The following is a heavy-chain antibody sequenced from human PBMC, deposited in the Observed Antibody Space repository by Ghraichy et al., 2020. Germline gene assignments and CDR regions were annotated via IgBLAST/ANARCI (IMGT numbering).Heavy chain of an antibody. J-gene: IGHJ4*02. V-gene: IGHV4-59*01. CDR2: IYYSGST. D-gene: IGHD5-24*01. CDR3: ARADPVEMATVYFDY. CDR1: GGSISSYY. Sequence: SQTLSLTCTVSGGSISSYYWSWIRQPPGKGLEWIGYIYYSGSTNYNPSLKSRVTISVDTSKNQFSLKLSSVTAADTAVYYCARADPVEMATVYFDYWGQGTLVTVSS.